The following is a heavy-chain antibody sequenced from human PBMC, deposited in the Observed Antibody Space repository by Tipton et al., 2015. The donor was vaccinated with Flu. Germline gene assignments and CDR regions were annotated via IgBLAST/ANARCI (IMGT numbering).Heavy chain of an antibody. CDR1: GFTFSSYW. Sequence: TASGFTFSSYWMHWVRQAPGKGLVWVSRINSDGSSTSYADSVRGRFTISRDNAKNTVFLQMNSLRAEDTAVYYCVTEFYQGGYWGQGTLVTVSS. J-gene: IGHJ4*02. CDR3: VTEFYQGGY. D-gene: IGHD2-2*01. CDR2: INSDGSST. V-gene: IGHV3-74*01.